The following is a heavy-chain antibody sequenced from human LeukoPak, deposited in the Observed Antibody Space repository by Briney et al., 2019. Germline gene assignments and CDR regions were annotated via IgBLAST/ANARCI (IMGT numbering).Heavy chain of an antibody. D-gene: IGHD5-24*01. CDR2: FYPGVSDS. V-gene: IGHV5-51*01. J-gene: IGHJ4*02. Sequence: GEAPKISWKGSGYILTSYWIGWVRQMPGKGVGWGGIFYPGVSDSRYRPSLQGQVTISANKSISTAYLQWSSLKASHTAMYYCARGRGDGYGDYFACWGQGTLVTVSS. CDR3: ARGRGDGYGDYFAC. CDR1: GYILTSYW.